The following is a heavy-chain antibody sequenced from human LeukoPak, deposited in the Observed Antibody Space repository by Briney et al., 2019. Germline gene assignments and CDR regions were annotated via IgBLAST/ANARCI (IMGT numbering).Heavy chain of an antibody. J-gene: IGHJ3*02. CDR3: ARTKPSGDGYNWDAFDI. CDR1: GGTFSSYA. D-gene: IGHD5-24*01. V-gene: IGHV1-69*04. Sequence: SVKVSCKASGGTFSSYAISWVRQAPGQGLEWMGRIIPILGIANYAQKFQGRVTITADKSTSTAYMELSSLRSEDTAVYYCARTKPSGDGYNWDAFDIWGQGTMVTVSS. CDR2: IIPILGIA.